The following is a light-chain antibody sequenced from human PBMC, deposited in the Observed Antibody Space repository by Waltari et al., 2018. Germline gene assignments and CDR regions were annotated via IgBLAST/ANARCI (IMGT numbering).Light chain of an antibody. CDR1: SSDVGAYDL. CDR3: CSRSGSRNLVV. CDR2: EVT. Sequence: QSALTQPASVSGSPGQSITISCTGTSSDVGAYDLVSWFQQHPGQVPKLMIYEVTKRPSGVSNRFSGSKSGNTASLTISGLQAEDDTDYYCCSRSGSRNLVVFGGGTKLTVL. V-gene: IGLV2-23*02. J-gene: IGLJ2*01.